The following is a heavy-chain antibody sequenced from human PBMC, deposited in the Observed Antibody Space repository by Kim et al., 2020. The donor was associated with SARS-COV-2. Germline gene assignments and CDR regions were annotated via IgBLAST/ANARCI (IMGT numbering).Heavy chain of an antibody. Sequence: GGSLRLSCAVSGFTFSAYAMAWVRQAPGKGLEWVSGISGGDGGTDYADSVKGRFVISRDNSKNTLHLQMNSLRADDTAVYYCAKHFGSSGSEFHHWGQGTLVTVSS. J-gene: IGHJ1*01. CDR1: GFTFSAYA. CDR3: AKHFGSSGSEFHH. V-gene: IGHV3-23*01. CDR2: ISGGDGGT. D-gene: IGHD3-22*01.